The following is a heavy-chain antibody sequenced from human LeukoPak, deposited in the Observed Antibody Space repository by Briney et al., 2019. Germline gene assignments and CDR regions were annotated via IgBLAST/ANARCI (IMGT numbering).Heavy chain of an antibody. CDR1: GFTFNNYW. CDR2: IWYDGSNK. CDR3: ARDRITMVRGVIISPSYYGMDV. Sequence: GGSLRLSCAASGFTFNNYWMSWVRQAPGKGLEWVAVIWYDGSNKYYADSVKGRFTISRDNSKNTLYLQMNSLRAEDTAVYYCARDRITMVRGVIISPSYYGMDVWGQGTTVTVSS. D-gene: IGHD3-10*01. V-gene: IGHV3-33*08. J-gene: IGHJ6*02.